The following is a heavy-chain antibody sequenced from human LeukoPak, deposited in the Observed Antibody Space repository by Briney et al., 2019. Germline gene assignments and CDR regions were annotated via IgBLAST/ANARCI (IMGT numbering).Heavy chain of an antibody. V-gene: IGHV1-69*13. CDR3: AREAGGYCSSTSCSIDY. D-gene: IGHD2-2*01. J-gene: IGHJ4*02. Sequence: ASVKVSCKASGGTFSSYAISWVRQAPGQGLEWMGGIIPIFGTANYAQKFQGRVTITADESTSTAYMELSSLRSEDTAVYYCAREAGGYCSSTSCSIDYGGQGTLVTVSS. CDR1: GGTFSSYA. CDR2: IIPIFGTA.